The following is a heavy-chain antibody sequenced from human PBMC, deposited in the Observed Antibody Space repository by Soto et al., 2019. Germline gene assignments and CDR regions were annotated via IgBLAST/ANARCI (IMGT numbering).Heavy chain of an antibody. J-gene: IGHJ3*01. Sequence: QVQLQQWGAGLLKPSGTLSRTSAVYGGSLSPYYWSWIRKSPEIGLEWIGEISHRGRTKYHPSLSSGDTISVDNSKNQFSLELTSVTDADTALYYGARNFDRVPLRAFDVCGQGAMVIVSS. CDR2: ISHRGRT. CDR1: GGSLSPYY. V-gene: IGHV4-34*02. CDR3: ARNFDRVPLRAFDV. D-gene: IGHD3-9*01.